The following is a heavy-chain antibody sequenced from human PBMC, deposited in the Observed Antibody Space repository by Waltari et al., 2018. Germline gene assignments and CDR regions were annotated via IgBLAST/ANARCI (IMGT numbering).Heavy chain of an antibody. CDR3: ARDQKQSTVTTQYWYFDL. J-gene: IGHJ2*01. V-gene: IGHV3-21*01. CDR1: GFTFSSYS. CDR2: ISSSSSYI. D-gene: IGHD4-17*01. Sequence: EVQLVESGGGLVKPGGSLRLSCAASGFTFSSYSMNWVRQAPGKGLEWVSSISSSSSYIYDADSVKGRFTISRDNAKNSLYLQMNSLRAEDTAVYYCARDQKQSTVTTQYWYFDLWGRGTLVTVSS.